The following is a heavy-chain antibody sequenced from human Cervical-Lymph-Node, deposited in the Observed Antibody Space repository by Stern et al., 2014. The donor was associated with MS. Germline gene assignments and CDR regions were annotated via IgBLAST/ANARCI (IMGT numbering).Heavy chain of an antibody. V-gene: IGHV4-4*02. D-gene: IGHD6-19*01. Sequence: QVHLRESGPGLVKPSGTLSLTCIVSGTSISSTYWRNWVRPPPGKGLEWIGELYQVGFATYTPSLKRRVTISVDKSNNQFSLRLNSVTAADTAVYYCMSRPPGSSDWYRFFGAPWGQGALVTVSS. CDR2: LYQVGFA. J-gene: IGHJ5*02. CDR3: MSRPPGSSDWYRFFGAP. CDR1: GTSISSTYW.